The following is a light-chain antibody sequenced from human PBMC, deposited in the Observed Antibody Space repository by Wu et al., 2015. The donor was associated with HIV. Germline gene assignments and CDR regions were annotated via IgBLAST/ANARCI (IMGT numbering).Light chain of an antibody. J-gene: IGKJ1*01. V-gene: IGKV1-9*01. CDR1: QGIHNF. CDR3: QHFNGYPPWT. Sequence: IQLTQSPSSLSASVGDRVTITCRASQGIHNFLAWYQQKPGKAPKLLIYSASTLQSGVPSRFSGSGSGTDFTLTISSLQPEDFATYYCQHFNGYPPWTFGQGTKVEIK. CDR2: SAS.